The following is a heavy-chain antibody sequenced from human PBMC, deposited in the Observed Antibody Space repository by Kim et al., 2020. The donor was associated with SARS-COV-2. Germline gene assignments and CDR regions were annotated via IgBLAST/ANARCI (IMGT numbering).Heavy chain of an antibody. J-gene: IGHJ4*02. CDR3: ARDLSAAAPYYDFWSGYWANHFDD. V-gene: IGHV1-18*01. Sequence: ASVKVSCKASGYTFTSYGISWVRQAPGQGLEWMGWISAYNGNTNYAQKLQGRVTMTTDTSTSTAYMELRSLRSDDTAVYYCARDLSAAAPYYDFWSGYWANHFDDWGQGTLVTVSS. CDR2: ISAYNGNT. D-gene: IGHD3-3*01. CDR1: GYTFTSYG.